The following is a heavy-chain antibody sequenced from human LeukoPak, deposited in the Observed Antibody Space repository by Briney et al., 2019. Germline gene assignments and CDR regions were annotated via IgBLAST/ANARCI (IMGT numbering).Heavy chain of an antibody. CDR3: AKVRTGHYFDY. CDR1: GFTLSNYW. Sequence: GGSLRLSCTVSGFTLSNYWMSWVRQAPGKGPEWVASIRQDGSEEYYADSVKGRFTISRDNSNNTLFLQMNSLRAEDTAVYYCAKVRTGHYFDYWGQGTLVTVSS. V-gene: IGHV3-7*03. D-gene: IGHD1-1*01. CDR2: IRQDGSEE. J-gene: IGHJ4*02.